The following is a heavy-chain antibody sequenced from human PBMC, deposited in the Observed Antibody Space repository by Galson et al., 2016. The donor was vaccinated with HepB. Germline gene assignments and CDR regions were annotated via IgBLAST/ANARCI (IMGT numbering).Heavy chain of an antibody. V-gene: IGHV4-59*08. CDR1: GGSISSYY. CDR2: IYYSGST. J-gene: IGHJ4*02. D-gene: IGHD6-13*01. Sequence: ETLSLTCTVSGGSISSYYWSWIRQPPGKGLEWSGYIYYSGSTNYNPSLKSRVTISVDTSKNQFSLKLSSVTAADTAVYYCARQGRGAAAGIDYWGQGTLVTVSS. CDR3: ARQGRGAAAGIDY.